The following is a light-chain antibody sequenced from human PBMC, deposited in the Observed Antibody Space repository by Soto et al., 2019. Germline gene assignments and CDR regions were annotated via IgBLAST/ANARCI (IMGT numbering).Light chain of an antibody. V-gene: IGLV2-14*01. J-gene: IGLJ1*01. CDR1: SSDVGGYNY. CDR3: SSYTSSSTP. Sequence: QSVLTRPASVSGSPGQSITISCTGTSSDVGGYNYVSWYQQHPGKAPKLMIYDVSNRPSGVSNRFSGSKSGNTASLTISGLQAEDEADYYCSSYTSSSTPLGTGTKVTVL. CDR2: DVS.